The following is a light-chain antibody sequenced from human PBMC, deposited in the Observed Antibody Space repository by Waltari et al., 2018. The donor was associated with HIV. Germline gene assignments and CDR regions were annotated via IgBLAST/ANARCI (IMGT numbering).Light chain of an antibody. V-gene: IGKV4-1*01. J-gene: IGKJ4*01. CDR2: WAS. CDR3: QQYYTLRST. Sequence: DIVMTQSPDSLAVFLGARATVTCTSSRTVLYNRNYLAWYQQKPGQAPKVLIYWASTRAFGVPDRFSGGGSGTDFSLTISRVQADDVAIYYCQQYYTLRSTFGGGTKIEI. CDR1: RTVLYNRNY.